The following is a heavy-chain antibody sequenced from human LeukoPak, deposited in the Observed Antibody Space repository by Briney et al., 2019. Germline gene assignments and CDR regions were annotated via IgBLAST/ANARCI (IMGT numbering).Heavy chain of an antibody. V-gene: IGHV3-23*01. Sequence: GGTLRLSCAASGLTFSSYGMSWVRQAPGKGLEWASAISNSGGSTYYADSVKGRFTISRDNSKNTLYLQMSSLRAEDTAVYYCVNDYWGQGTLVTVSS. J-gene: IGHJ4*02. CDR2: ISNSGGST. CDR3: VNDY. CDR1: GLTFSSYG.